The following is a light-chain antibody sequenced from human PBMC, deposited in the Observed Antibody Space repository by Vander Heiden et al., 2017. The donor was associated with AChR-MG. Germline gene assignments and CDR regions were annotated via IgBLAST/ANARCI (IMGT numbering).Light chain of an antibody. V-gene: IGKV3-20*01. CDR3: QQYGSSPLIT. Sequence: ELVLTQSPGTLSLSPGERATLSCRASQSVSSNYLAWYQQKPGQAPRLLIYGASSRATGIPDRFSGSGSGTDFTLTISRLEPEDFAVYYCQQYGSSPLITFGQRTRLEIK. CDR1: QSVSSNY. J-gene: IGKJ5*01. CDR2: GAS.